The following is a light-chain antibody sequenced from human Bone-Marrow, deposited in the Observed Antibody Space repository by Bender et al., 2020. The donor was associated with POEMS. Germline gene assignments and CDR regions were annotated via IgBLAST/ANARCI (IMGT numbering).Light chain of an antibody. CDR3: SSYTGSITWV. CDR2: EVS. J-gene: IGLJ3*02. V-gene: IGLV2-14*02. CDR1: SRDVGSYNL. Sequence: QSALTQPRSVSGSPGQSVTFSCTGTSRDVGSYNLVSWYQQHPGKAPKLMIYEVSKRPSGVSNRFSGSKSGNTASLTISGLQAEDEADYYCSSYTGSITWVFGGGTKLTVL.